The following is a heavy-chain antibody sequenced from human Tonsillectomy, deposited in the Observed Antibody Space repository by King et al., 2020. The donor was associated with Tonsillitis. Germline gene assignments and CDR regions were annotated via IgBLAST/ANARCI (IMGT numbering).Heavy chain of an antibody. Sequence: VQLVESGGGLVQPGGSLRLSCAASGFTFSSYWMNWVRQAPGKGLEWVANMKQDGSEKYLVDSVKGRFTISRDNAKNSLYLQMNSLRAEDTAVYYCARSLGTGRNLWGRGTLVTVSS. J-gene: IGHJ2*01. CDR2: MKQDGSEK. D-gene: IGHD2-8*02. CDR1: GFTFSSYW. CDR3: ARSLGTGRNL. V-gene: IGHV3-7*03.